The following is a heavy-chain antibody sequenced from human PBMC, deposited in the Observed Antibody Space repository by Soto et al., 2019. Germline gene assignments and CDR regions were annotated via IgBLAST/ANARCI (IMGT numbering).Heavy chain of an antibody. V-gene: IGHV3-7*01. CDR1: GFTFSSYW. CDR3: ARDPNIVLVPAALRSYYYYYGMDV. J-gene: IGHJ6*02. D-gene: IGHD2-2*01. CDR2: IKQDGSEK. Sequence: PGGSLRLSCAASGFTFSSYWMSWVRQAPGKRLEWVANIKQDGSEKYYVDSVKGRFTISRDNAKNSLYLQMNSLRAEDTAVYYCARDPNIVLVPAALRSYYYYYGMDVWGQGATVTVSS.